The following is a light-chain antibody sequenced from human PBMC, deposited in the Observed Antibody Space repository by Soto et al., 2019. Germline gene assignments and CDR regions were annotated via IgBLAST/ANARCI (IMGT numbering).Light chain of an antibody. CDR3: QQYNSYPYT. J-gene: IGKJ2*01. CDR2: KAS. Sequence: DIQMTQSPSTLSASVGDRVTITCRASQSISSWLSWYQQKPGKAPKLLIYKASSVESGVPSRFSGSGSGTEFTLTISSLQPYDFATYDCQQYNSYPYTFGQGNKLEIK. CDR1: QSISSW. V-gene: IGKV1-5*03.